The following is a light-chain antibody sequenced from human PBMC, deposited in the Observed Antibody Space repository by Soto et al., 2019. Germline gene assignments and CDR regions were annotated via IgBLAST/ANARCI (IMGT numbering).Light chain of an antibody. CDR1: QSVSRR. Sequence: PGGRATLSCRASQSVSRRLAWYQHRPGQAPRLLIYDASSRATGIPDRFSGSGSGTGFTLTISRVEPEDFAVYYCQQYGRSPTFGQGTRLEIK. CDR2: DAS. CDR3: QQYGRSPT. J-gene: IGKJ5*01. V-gene: IGKV3-20*01.